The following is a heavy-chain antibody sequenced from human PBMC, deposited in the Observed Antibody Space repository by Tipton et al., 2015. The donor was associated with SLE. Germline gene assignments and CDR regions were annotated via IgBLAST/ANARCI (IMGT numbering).Heavy chain of an antibody. CDR1: GFTFRNYW. D-gene: IGHD2-2*01. V-gene: IGHV3-74*01. Sequence: LSLTCAASGFTFRNYWMHWIRQAPGKGLVWVSRINEDGTITSYEDSVKGRFTISRDNAKNILYLQMNSLRVEDTALYFCARGIDPTSSRISDYWGQGTLLSVSS. CDR3: ARGIDPTSSRISDY. CDR2: INEDGTIT. J-gene: IGHJ4*02.